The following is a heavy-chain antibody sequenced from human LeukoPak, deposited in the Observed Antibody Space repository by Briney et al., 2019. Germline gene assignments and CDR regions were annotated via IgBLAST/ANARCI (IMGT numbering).Heavy chain of an antibody. J-gene: IGHJ4*02. V-gene: IGHV3-23*01. CDR3: AKAPVTTCSGAYCYPFDY. CDR2: ISVSGNT. Sequence: PGGSLRLSCAASGFTFSSYAMSWVRQGPGKGLEWVSAISVSGNTYHADSVKGRFTISRDSSKNTLCLQMNSLRAGDAAVYYCAKAPVTTCSGAYCYPFDYWSQGTLVTVSS. D-gene: IGHD2-15*01. CDR1: GFTFSSYA.